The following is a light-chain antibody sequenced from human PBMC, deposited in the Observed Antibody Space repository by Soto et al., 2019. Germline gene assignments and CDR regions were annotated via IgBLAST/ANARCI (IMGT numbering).Light chain of an antibody. CDR3: SSYTSSDTYV. Sequence: QSALTQPASVSGSPGQSITISCTGTSSDVGGYNYVAWYQQHPGKVPRLMIYEVSNQPSGVSNRFSGSKSGNTASLTISGLQAEDEADYYCSSYTSSDTYVFGTGTKLTVL. J-gene: IGLJ1*01. CDR1: SSDVGGYNY. CDR2: EVS. V-gene: IGLV2-14*01.